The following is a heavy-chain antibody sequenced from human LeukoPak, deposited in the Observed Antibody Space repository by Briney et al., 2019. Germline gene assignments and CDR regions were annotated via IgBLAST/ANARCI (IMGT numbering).Heavy chain of an antibody. V-gene: IGHV4-4*07. CDR3: ARGIAAAAKQGGFDF. Sequence: TSETLSLTFSVSGDSISSYYRNWIRQPAGKGLEWIGRIYTTGSTNYNPSLKSRVTMSVETSKNHFSLKLSSVTAADTAVYYCARGIAAAAKQGGFDFWGQGTLVTVSS. J-gene: IGHJ5*01. D-gene: IGHD6-13*01. CDR1: GDSISSYY. CDR2: IYTTGST.